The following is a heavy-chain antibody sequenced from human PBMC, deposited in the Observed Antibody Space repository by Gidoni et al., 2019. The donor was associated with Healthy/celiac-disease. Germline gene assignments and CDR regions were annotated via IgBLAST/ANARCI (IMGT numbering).Heavy chain of an antibody. V-gene: IGHV1-69*01. Sequence: QVQLVQSGAEVTKPGSSVKVSCKASVGTFSSYAISWVRQAPGQGLAWMGGIIPIFGTANYAQKFQGRVTITADESTSTAYMELSSLRSEDTAVYYCASGGPEQISSNYYYYYGMDVWGQGTTVTVSS. CDR1: VGTFSSYA. CDR3: ASGGPEQISSNYYYYYGMDV. J-gene: IGHJ6*02. CDR2: IIPIFGTA. D-gene: IGHD3-16*01.